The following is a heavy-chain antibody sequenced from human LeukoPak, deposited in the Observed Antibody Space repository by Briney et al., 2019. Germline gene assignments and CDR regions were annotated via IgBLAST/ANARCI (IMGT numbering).Heavy chain of an antibody. CDR2: ISYDGSNK. CDR1: GFTFSTYA. Sequence: GGSLRLSCAASGFTFSTYAMHWVRQAPGKGLEWVAVISYDGSNKFYADSVKGRFTISRDNSKNTLYGQMNSLRPEDTAVYYCARARPDWFDPWGQGTLVTVSS. CDR3: ARARPDWFDP. V-gene: IGHV3-30*04. J-gene: IGHJ5*02. D-gene: IGHD2-2*01.